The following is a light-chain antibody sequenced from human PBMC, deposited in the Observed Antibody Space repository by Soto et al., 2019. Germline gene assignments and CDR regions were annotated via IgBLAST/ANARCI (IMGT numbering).Light chain of an antibody. CDR1: QSVSES. V-gene: IGKV3-11*01. J-gene: IGKJ4*01. Sequence: EIVLTQSPGTLSLSPGERATLSCRASQSVSESLAWYQQKPGQAPRLLIYDASNRATGIPARSSGSGSGTDFTLTISSLEPEDFAVYYCQHRSNWLAFGGGTKVDIK. CDR3: QHRSNWLA. CDR2: DAS.